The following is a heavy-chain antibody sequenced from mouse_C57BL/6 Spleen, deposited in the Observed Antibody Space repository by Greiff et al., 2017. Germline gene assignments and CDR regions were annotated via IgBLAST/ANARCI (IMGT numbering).Heavy chain of an antibody. CDR2: IDPETGGP. CDR3: TRMDPHWYFDV. J-gene: IGHJ1*03. CDR1: GYTFTDYE. V-gene: IGHV1-15*01. Sequence: QVQLQQSGAELVRPGASVTLSCKASGYTFTDYEMNWVKQTPVHGLEWIGAIDPETGGPAYNQKFKGKAILTADKSSSTAYMELRSLTSEDSAVYACTRMDPHWYFDVWGTGTTVTVSS.